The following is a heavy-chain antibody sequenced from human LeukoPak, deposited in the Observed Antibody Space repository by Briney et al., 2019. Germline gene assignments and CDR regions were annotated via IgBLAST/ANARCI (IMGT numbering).Heavy chain of an antibody. CDR2: ISTDGGGT. V-gene: IGHV3-64D*06. Sequence: GRSLRLSCSASGFTFSNCAMHWVRQAPGKGLEYVSAISTDGGGTYYADSVKGRFTISRDNSKDTLFLQMSSLRPEDTAVYYCVKRVAGSRGYDYWGQGTLVTVSS. CDR3: VKRVAGSRGYDY. CDR1: GFTFSNCA. D-gene: IGHD3-22*01. J-gene: IGHJ4*02.